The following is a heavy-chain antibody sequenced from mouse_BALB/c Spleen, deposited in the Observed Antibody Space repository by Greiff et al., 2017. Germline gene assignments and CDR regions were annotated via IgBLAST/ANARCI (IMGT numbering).Heavy chain of an antibody. CDR2: ISSGSSTI. CDR3: ARFEDYENAMDY. D-gene: IGHD2-4*01. CDR1: GFTFSSFG. Sequence: EVQGVESGGGLVQPGGSRKLSCAASGFTFSSFGMHWVRQAPEKGLEWVAYISSGSSTIYYADTVKGRFTISRDNPKNTLFLQMTSLRSEDTAMYYCARFEDYENAMDYWGQGTSVTVSS. J-gene: IGHJ4*01. V-gene: IGHV5-17*02.